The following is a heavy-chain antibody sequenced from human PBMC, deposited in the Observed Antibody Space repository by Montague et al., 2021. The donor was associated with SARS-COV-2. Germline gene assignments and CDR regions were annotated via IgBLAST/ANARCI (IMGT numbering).Heavy chain of an antibody. CDR3: ARAFIAAAGTPNFDY. Sequence: SETLSLTCTVSGGSISSSSYFWGWIRQPPGKGLEWIGRIYSSGSTYYNPSLKSRVTISVDTSKNQFSLKLSSVTAADTAVYYCARAFIAAAGTPNFDYWGQGTLVTVSS. V-gene: IGHV4-39*01. CDR1: GGSISSSSYF. D-gene: IGHD6-13*01. CDR2: IYSSGST. J-gene: IGHJ4*02.